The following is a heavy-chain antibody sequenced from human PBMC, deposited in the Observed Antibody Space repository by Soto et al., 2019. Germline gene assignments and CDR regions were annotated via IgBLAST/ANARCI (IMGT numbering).Heavy chain of an antibody. CDR3: ARVGEDRVVTGNWYFDL. D-gene: IGHD2-21*02. V-gene: IGHV4-59*01. CDR2: IYDSGST. J-gene: IGHJ2*01. Sequence: QVQLQESGPGLVKPSETLSLTCAVSGGSLSNYYWSWIRQPPGKGLEWIGYIYDSGSTNYNPSLKSQATISIDTSKNQFSLKSTSVTAADTAVYYCARVGEDRVVTGNWYFDLWGRGSLVTVSS. CDR1: GGSLSNYY.